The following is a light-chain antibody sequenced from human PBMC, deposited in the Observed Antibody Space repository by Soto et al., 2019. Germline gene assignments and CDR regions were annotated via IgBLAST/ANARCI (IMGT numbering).Light chain of an antibody. CDR3: GTWDSSLSAYV. CDR2: ENN. Sequence: QSVLTQPPSVSAAPGQKVTISCSGSSSNIGNNYVSWYQQLPGTAPKLLIYENNKRPSGIPDRFSDPKSGTSATLGITGLQTGDEADYYCGTWDSSLSAYVFGTGTKVTVL. CDR1: SSNIGNNY. V-gene: IGLV1-51*02. J-gene: IGLJ1*01.